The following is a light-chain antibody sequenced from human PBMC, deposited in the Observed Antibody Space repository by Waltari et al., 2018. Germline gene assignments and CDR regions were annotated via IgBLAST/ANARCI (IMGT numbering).Light chain of an antibody. CDR1: TSDVGSYYL. J-gene: IGLJ1*01. CDR2: EVF. V-gene: IGLV2-23*02. CDR3: CSYAGRGTYV. Sequence: QSALTQPASVSGPPGQSITLSCSGTTSDVGSYYLVSWYQQHPGEAPKLLICEVFKRPPDTSSRFSGAKSGSTASLTISGLQPEDEADYYCCSYAGRGTYVFGSGTKVTVL.